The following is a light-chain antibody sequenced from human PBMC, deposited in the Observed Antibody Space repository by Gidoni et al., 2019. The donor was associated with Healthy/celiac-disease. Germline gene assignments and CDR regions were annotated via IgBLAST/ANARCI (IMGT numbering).Light chain of an antibody. V-gene: IGKV3-20*01. Sequence: EIVLTQSPGTLSLSPGERATLSCRASQSVRSSYVAWYQQKPGQAPRLLIDGASSRATGIPDRFSGSGSGTDFTLTISRLEPEDFAVYYCQQYGSSPRTFGQGTKVEIK. CDR2: GAS. CDR1: QSVRSSY. CDR3: QQYGSSPRT. J-gene: IGKJ1*01.